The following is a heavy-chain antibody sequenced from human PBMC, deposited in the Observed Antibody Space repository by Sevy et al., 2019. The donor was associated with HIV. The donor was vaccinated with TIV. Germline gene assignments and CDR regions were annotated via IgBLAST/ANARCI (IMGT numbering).Heavy chain of an antibody. V-gene: IGHV3-30-3*01. J-gene: IGHJ3*02. Sequence: GGSLRLSCAASGFTFSSYAMHWVRQAPGKGLEWVAVISYDGSNKYYADSVKGRFTISRDNSKNTLYLQMNSLRAEDTAVYYCAREAGQQWLDDLDAFDIGGQGTMVTVSS. D-gene: IGHD6-19*01. CDR2: ISYDGSNK. CDR1: GFTFSSYA. CDR3: AREAGQQWLDDLDAFDI.